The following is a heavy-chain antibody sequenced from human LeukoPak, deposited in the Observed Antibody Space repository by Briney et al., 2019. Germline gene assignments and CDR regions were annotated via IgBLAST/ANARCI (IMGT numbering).Heavy chain of an antibody. J-gene: IGHJ4*02. CDR2: IYNDGGT. Sequence: GGSLRLSCAASGFTVRSNYMSWVRQAPGKGLEWVSIIYNDGGTYYADSVKGRFTISRDNSKNVLFLQMNSLRAEDTAVYFCARLYYDILTAIRNWGQGALVTVSS. CDR3: ARLYYDILTAIRN. CDR1: GFTVRSNY. D-gene: IGHD3-9*01. V-gene: IGHV3-53*01.